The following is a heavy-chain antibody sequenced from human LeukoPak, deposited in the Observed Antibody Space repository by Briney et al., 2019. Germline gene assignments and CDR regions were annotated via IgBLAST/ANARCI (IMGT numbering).Heavy chain of an antibody. CDR2: MNPNSGNT. CDR1: GYTFTSYD. D-gene: IGHD5-18*01. J-gene: IGHJ3*02. V-gene: IGHV1-8*02. Sequence: GASVKVSCKASGYTFTSYDINWVRQATGQGLEWMGWMNPNSGNTGYAQKFQGRVTMTRNTSISTAYMELSSLRSEDTAVYYCASLGHGRYSGYSYVDAFDIWGQGTMVTVSS. CDR3: ASLGHGRYSGYSYVDAFDI.